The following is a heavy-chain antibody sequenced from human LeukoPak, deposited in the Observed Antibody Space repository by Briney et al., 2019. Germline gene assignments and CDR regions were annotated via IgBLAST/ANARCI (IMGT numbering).Heavy chain of an antibody. CDR3: ARERNLGIAAAGVFDY. CDR2: IYTSGST. CDR1: GGSVSSDSYY. D-gene: IGHD6-13*01. V-gene: IGHV4-61*02. Sequence: PSQTLSLTCTVSGGSVSSDSYYWSWIRQPAGKGLEWIGRIYTSGSTYYNPSLKSRVTISVDRSKNQFSLKLSSVTAADTAVYYCARERNLGIAAAGVFDYWGQGTLVTVSS. J-gene: IGHJ4*02.